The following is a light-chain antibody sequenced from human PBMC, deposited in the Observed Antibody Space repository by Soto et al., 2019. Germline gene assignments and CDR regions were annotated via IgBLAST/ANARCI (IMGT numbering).Light chain of an antibody. Sequence: EIVLTQSPGTLSLSPGERVTLSCRASQSVSSSHLAWYQQKPGQAPRLLIYGASSRATGIPDRFSGSGSGTDFTLTISRLEPEDFEVYYCQQYGSSSLTLGPGTKVDIK. CDR2: GAS. J-gene: IGKJ3*01. CDR3: QQYGSSSLT. CDR1: QSVSSSH. V-gene: IGKV3-20*01.